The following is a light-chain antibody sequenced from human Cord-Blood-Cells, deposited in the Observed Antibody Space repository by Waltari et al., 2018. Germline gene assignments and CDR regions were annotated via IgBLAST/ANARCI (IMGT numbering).Light chain of an antibody. CDR2: AAS. Sequence: DIQMTQSPSSLSASVGNRVTITCRASQSISSYLNWYQHKPGKDPKLLIYAASSLQSRVPSRFSGSVSGTDVTLTISSLQPEDFATYYCQQSYSTPYTFGQGTKLEIK. CDR1: QSISSY. V-gene: IGKV1-39*01. J-gene: IGKJ2*01. CDR3: QQSYSTPYT.